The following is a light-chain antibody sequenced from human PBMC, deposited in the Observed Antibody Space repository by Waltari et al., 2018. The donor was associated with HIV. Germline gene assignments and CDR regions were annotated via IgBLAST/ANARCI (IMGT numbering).Light chain of an antibody. CDR1: ELPKHY. CDR2: RDN. J-gene: IGLJ2*01. CDR3: QSADITNIWV. Sequence: SSDLTQPPSMSLSPGQTARITCSGDELPKHYVYWYQQKPGQAPVLIISRDNERPSGVPDRFSGSRSGTTATATLTISGVQTEDEADYYCQSADITNIWVFGGGTKLTVL. V-gene: IGLV3-25*03.